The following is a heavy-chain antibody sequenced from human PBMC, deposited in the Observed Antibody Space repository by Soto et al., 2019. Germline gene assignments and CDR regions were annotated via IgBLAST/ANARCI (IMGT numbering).Heavy chain of an antibody. D-gene: IGHD6-13*01. CDR2: ISGSGDST. Sequence: GGSLRLSCAASGFTFSSYAMSWVRQAPGEGLEWVSSISGSGDSTHNADSVKGRFTISRDNAKNTLYLQLNSLTGDDTAVYYCAKGRLHTGSWYEGSWGQGTLATVSS. V-gene: IGHV3-23*01. CDR1: GFTFSSYA. J-gene: IGHJ5*02. CDR3: AKGRLHTGSWYEGS.